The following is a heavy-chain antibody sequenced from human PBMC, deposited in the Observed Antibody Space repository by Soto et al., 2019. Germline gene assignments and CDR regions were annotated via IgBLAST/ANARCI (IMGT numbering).Heavy chain of an antibody. CDR1: GYTLTELS. Sequence: ASVKVSCKVSGYTLTELSMHWVRQAPGKGLEWMGGFDPEGGETIYAQKFQGRVTMTEDTSTDTAYMELSSLRSEDTAVYYCARAWDVVVVAARSYYFDYWGQGTLVTVSS. D-gene: IGHD2-15*01. V-gene: IGHV1-24*01. CDR2: FDPEGGET. J-gene: IGHJ4*02. CDR3: ARAWDVVVVAARSYYFDY.